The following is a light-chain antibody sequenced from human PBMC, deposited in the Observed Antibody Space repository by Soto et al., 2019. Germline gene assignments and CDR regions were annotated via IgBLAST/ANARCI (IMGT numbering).Light chain of an antibody. CDR2: AAS. CDR1: QYMTRTY. J-gene: IGKJ2*01. Sequence: EIVLMQSPGTLSLSPGERATLSCRASQYMTRTYIAWYQQKPGQAPRLLIYAASNRATGIPDKFSGSGSGADYSLTISRLEPEDSAVYYCHQYYKAPQTFGQGTKVEIK. CDR3: HQYYKAPQT. V-gene: IGKV3-20*01.